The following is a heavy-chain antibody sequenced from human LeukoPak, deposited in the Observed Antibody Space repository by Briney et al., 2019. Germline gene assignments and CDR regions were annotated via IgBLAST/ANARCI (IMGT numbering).Heavy chain of an antibody. V-gene: IGHV4-61*02. CDR3: ARSEGSSGWKLWYFDL. Sequence: PSETLSLTCTVSGGSISSGSYYWSWIRQPAGKGLEWIGRIYTSGSTNYNPSLKSRVTISVDTSKNQFSLKLSSVTAADTAVYYCARSEGSSGWKLWYFDLWGRGTLVTVSS. J-gene: IGHJ2*01. D-gene: IGHD6-19*01. CDR1: GGSISSGSYY. CDR2: IYTSGST.